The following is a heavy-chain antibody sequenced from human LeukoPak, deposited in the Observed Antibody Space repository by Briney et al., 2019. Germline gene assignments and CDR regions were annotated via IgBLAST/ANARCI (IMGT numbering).Heavy chain of an antibody. V-gene: IGHV3-23*01. Sequence: PGGSPRLSCAASGFTFSTYAMSWVRQAPGKGLEWVSAISGSGGGTYYADSVKGRFTISRDNSKNTLYLQMNSLGAEDTALYYCAKTLYYYGGGASYCFDSWGQGTLVTVSS. D-gene: IGHD3-10*01. CDR1: GFTFSTYA. CDR2: ISGSGGGT. J-gene: IGHJ4*02. CDR3: AKTLYYYGGGASYCFDS.